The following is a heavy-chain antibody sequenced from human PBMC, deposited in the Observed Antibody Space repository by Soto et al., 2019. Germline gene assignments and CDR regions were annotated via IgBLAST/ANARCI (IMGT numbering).Heavy chain of an antibody. J-gene: IGHJ4*02. CDR1: DDSINSDKYY. D-gene: IGHD5-12*01. CDR2: IYYRGNA. V-gene: IGHV4-39*01. Sequence: QLQLQESGPGLVKPSETLSLTSSVSDDSINSDKYYWGWIRQPPGKGLEWIGSIYYRGNAYYNPSHRTRVTLSLDESKRQCSLKLNSVTAADSAVYFCARLEGLATISYYFDFWGPGALVTVSS. CDR3: ARLEGLATISYYFDF.